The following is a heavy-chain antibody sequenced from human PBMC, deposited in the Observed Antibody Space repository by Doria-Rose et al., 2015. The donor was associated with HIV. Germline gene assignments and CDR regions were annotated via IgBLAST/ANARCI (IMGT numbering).Heavy chain of an antibody. CDR1: GFSFESYA. V-gene: IGHV3-9*01. CDR3: AKAPIIGPKYYFYMDV. D-gene: IGHD3-3*01. CDR2: ISWDSGTK. J-gene: IGHJ6*03. Sequence: VQLVQSGGGLVQPGRSLRLSCVGSGFSFESYAMHWVRLAPGKGLEWVAGISWDSGTKGNADSVHGRFTISRDNAKRSVYLEMRSLRPEDTAFYYCAKAPIIGPKYYFYMDVWGKGTSVTVSS.